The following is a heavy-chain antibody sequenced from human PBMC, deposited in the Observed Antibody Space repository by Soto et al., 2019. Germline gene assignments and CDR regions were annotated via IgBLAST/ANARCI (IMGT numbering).Heavy chain of an antibody. V-gene: IGHV4-31*03. CDR1: GGSISSGGYY. J-gene: IGHJ6*02. CDR2: IYYSGST. Sequence: SETLSLTCTVSGGSISSGGYYWSWIRQHPGKGLEWIGYIYYSGSTYYNPSLKSRVTISVDTSKNQFSLKLSSVTAADTAVYYCATSGLAVAGQSYGMDVWGQGPTVTVSS. D-gene: IGHD6-19*01. CDR3: ATSGLAVAGQSYGMDV.